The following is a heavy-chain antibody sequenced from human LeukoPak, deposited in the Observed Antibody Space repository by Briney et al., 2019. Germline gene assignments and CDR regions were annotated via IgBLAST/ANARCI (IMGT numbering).Heavy chain of an antibody. CDR3: ARGSPTFGVGTLDY. J-gene: IGHJ4*02. CDR1: GFTFSSYW. V-gene: IGHV3-7*01. Sequence: GGSLRLSCAASGFTFSSYWMSWVRQAPGKGLEWVANIKQDGSEKYYVDSVKGRFTISRDNAKNSLYLQMNSLRAEDTAVYYCARGSPTFGVGTLDYWGQGTLVTVSS. D-gene: IGHD3-3*01. CDR2: IKQDGSEK.